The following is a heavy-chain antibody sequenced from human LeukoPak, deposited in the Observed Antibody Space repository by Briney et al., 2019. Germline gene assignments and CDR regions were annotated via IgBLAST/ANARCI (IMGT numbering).Heavy chain of an antibody. V-gene: IGHV4-39*01. D-gene: IGHD3-3*01. CDR3: ARHHYDFRSDAFDI. CDR2: IYYSGST. J-gene: IGHJ3*02. Sequence: PSETLSLTCTVSGGSISSSSYYWGWIRQPPGKGLEWIGSIYYSGSTYYNPSLKCRVTISVDTSKNQFSLKLSSVTAADTAVYYCARHHYDFRSDAFDIWGQGTMVTVSS. CDR1: GGSISSSSYY.